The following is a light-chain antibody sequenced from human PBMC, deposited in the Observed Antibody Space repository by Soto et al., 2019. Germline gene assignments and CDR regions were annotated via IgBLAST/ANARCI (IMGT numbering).Light chain of an antibody. V-gene: IGKV3-11*01. Sequence: EIVLTQSHATLSLSPGETATLSCRASQSISNYLAWYQHKPGQAPRLLIFDASNWATGIPARFSGSGSGTDFTPTISGLEPEDFAIYYCQKRGNWPQFGQGTRLE. CDR2: DAS. CDR1: QSISNY. J-gene: IGKJ5*01. CDR3: QKRGNWPQ.